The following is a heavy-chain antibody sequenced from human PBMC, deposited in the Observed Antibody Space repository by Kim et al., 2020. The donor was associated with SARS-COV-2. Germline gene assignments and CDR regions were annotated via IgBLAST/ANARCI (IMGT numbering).Heavy chain of an antibody. Sequence: GGSLRLSCAASGFTFSNYGMHWVRQAPGKGLEWVAVIWYDGSNKYYADSVKGRFTISRDNSKNTLYLQMNSLRAEDTAVYYCARGSRAVAGTGDYWGQGTLVTVSS. CDR1: GFTFSNYG. D-gene: IGHD6-19*01. V-gene: IGHV3-33*01. CDR2: IWYDGSNK. J-gene: IGHJ4*02. CDR3: ARGSRAVAGTGDY.